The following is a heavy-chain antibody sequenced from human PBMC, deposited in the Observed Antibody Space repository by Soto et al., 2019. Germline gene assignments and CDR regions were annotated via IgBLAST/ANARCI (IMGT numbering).Heavy chain of an antibody. V-gene: IGHV4-61*01. J-gene: IGHJ6*02. D-gene: IGHD6-19*01. CDR1: GGSVSSGSYY. Sequence: PSETLSLTCTVSGGSVSSGSYYWSWIRQPPGKGLEWIGYIYYSGITNYNPSLKSRVTILVDTSKNQFSLKLSSVTAADTAVYYCARASPVDYYYYGMDVWGQGXTVTVSS. CDR2: IYYSGIT. CDR3: ARASPVDYYYYGMDV.